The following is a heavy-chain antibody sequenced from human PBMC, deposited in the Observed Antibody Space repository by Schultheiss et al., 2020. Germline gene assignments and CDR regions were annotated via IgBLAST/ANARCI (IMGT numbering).Heavy chain of an antibody. Sequence: ASVKVSCKASGYTFTSYGISWVRQAPGQGLEWMGWINPNSGGTNYAQKFQGRVTMTRDTSISTAYMELSRLRSDDTAVYYCARATAPLNYYYYGMDVWGQGTTVTVSS. CDR2: INPNSGGT. CDR3: ARATAPLNYYYYGMDV. V-gene: IGHV1-2*02. J-gene: IGHJ6*02. CDR1: GYTFTSYG. D-gene: IGHD1-26*01.